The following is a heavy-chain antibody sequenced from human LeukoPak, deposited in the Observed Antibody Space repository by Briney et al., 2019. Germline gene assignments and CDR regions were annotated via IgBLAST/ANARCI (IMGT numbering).Heavy chain of an antibody. CDR3: ARALAVAGTGGFDP. V-gene: IGHV3-74*01. CDR1: GFTFSSYW. D-gene: IGHD6-19*01. Sequence: PGGSLRLPCAASGFTFSSYWMHWVRQAPGKGLVWVSRINSDGSSTSYADSVKGRFTISRDNAKNTLYLQMNSLRADDTAVYYCARALAVAGTGGFDPWGQGTLVTVSS. J-gene: IGHJ5*02. CDR2: INSDGSST.